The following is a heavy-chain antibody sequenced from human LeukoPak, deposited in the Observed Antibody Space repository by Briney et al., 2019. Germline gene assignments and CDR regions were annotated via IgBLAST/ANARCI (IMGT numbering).Heavy chain of an antibody. CDR2: ISGSGSST. CDR1: GFTFSSYA. D-gene: IGHD5-12*01. V-gene: IGHV3-23*01. CDR3: AKDQSGYDS. Sequence: GGSLRLSCAASGFTFSSYAMSWVRQAPGKGLEWVSAISGSGSSTYYADSVKGRFTISRDKNTLYLQMNSLRAEDTAVHYCAKDQSGYDSWGQGTLVTVSS. J-gene: IGHJ4*02.